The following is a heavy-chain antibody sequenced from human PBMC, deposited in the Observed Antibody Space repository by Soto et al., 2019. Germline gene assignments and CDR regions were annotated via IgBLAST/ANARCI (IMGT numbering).Heavy chain of an antibody. D-gene: IGHD6-13*01. CDR1: GFTFRNYA. V-gene: IGHV3-23*01. J-gene: IGHJ4*02. CDR3: AKASAGARPYYFDY. Sequence: EVQLLESGGGLVQPGGSLRLSCAASGFTFRNYAMSWVRQAPGQGLEWVSAITSSGSNTYHADSVKGRFTISRDNSKDTLYLQMSSLRVEDSAIYYCAKASAGARPYYFDYWGQGALVTVSS. CDR2: ITSSGSNT.